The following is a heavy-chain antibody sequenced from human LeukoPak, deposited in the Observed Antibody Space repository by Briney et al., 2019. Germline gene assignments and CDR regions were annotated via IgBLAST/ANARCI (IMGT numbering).Heavy chain of an antibody. CDR3: ARKPTRNNQLLYVNWDAFDI. CDR1: GFTFSNYN. D-gene: IGHD2-2*02. CDR2: ITSSSTI. Sequence: PGGSLRLSCAASGFTFSNYNMIWVRQAPGQGLEWVSEITSSSTIYYADSVKGRFTISRDNAKNSLYLQMNSLRADDTAVYYCARKPTRNNQLLYVNWDAFDIWGQGTMVTVSS. V-gene: IGHV3-48*01. J-gene: IGHJ3*02.